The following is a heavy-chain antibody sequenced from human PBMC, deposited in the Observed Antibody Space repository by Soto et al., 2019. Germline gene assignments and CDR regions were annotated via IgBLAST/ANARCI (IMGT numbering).Heavy chain of an antibody. CDR3: AKDMSSGSYLYYYGMDV. CDR2: ISGSGGST. Sequence: GGSLRLSCAASGFTFSSYAMIWVRQAPGKGLEWVSAISGSGGSTYYADSVKGRFTISRDNSKNTLYLQMNSLRAEDTAVYYCAKDMSSGSYLYYYGMDVWGQGTTVTVSS. CDR1: GFTFSSYA. J-gene: IGHJ6*02. D-gene: IGHD3-10*01. V-gene: IGHV3-23*01.